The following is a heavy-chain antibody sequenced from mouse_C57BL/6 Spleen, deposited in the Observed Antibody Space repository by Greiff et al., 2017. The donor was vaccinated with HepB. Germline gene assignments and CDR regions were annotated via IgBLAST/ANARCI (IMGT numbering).Heavy chain of an antibody. CDR3: ARNSAPSYYYGSSLFAY. CDR2: IWSGGST. D-gene: IGHD1-1*01. CDR1: GFSLTSYG. J-gene: IGHJ3*01. Sequence: VKLVESGPGLVQPSQSLSITCTVSGFSLTSYGVHWVRQSPGKGLEWLGVIWSGGSTDYNAAFISRLSISKDNSKSQVFFKMNSLQADDTAIYYCARNSAPSYYYGSSLFAYWGQGTLVTVSA. V-gene: IGHV2-2*01.